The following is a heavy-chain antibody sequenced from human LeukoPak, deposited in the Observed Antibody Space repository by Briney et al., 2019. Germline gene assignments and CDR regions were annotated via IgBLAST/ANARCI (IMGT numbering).Heavy chain of an antibody. V-gene: IGHV1-46*01. CDR1: GYTFTSYY. CDR2: INPSGGST. J-gene: IGHJ4*02. CDR3: ARDLRYLGIDY. D-gene: IGHD3-9*01. Sequence: ASAKVSCKAAGYTFTSYYMHWVRQAPGQGLEWMGIINPSGGSTSYAQKYQGRVTMTRDTSTSTVYMELSSLRSEDTAVYYCARDLRYLGIDYWGQGTLVTVSS.